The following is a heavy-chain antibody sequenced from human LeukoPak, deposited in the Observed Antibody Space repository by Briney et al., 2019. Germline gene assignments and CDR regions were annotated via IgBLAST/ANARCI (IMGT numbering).Heavy chain of an antibody. Sequence: GESLKISCKGSGYSFTSYWIGWVRQMPGKGLEWMGIIYPGDSDTRYSPSFQGQVTISADKSISTAYLQWGSLKASDTAMYYCASRNYDILTGYYYFDYWGQGTLVTVSS. D-gene: IGHD3-9*01. CDR1: GYSFTSYW. V-gene: IGHV5-51*01. J-gene: IGHJ4*02. CDR3: ASRNYDILTGYYYFDY. CDR2: IYPGDSDT.